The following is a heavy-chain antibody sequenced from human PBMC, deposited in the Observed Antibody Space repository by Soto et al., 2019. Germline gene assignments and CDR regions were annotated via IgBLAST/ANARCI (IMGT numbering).Heavy chain of an antibody. Sequence: GALRLSCAASGFAFSTFAMTWVRQAPGKGLEWVAAISVSGNNAYYADSVKGRFTISRDNSQNSVFLQMSSLRADDTAVYYCARDQLRPGILYSLGVLLPEYGLWGQGTLVTVSS. D-gene: IGHD3-22*01. CDR1: GFAFSTFA. CDR3: ARDQLRPGILYSLGVLLPEYGL. J-gene: IGHJ4*02. CDR2: ISVSGNNA. V-gene: IGHV3-23*01.